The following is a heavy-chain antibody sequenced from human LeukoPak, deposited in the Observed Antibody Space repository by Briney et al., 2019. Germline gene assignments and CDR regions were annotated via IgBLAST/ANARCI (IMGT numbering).Heavy chain of an antibody. J-gene: IGHJ4*02. D-gene: IGHD6-19*01. CDR3: AKDPGRAVAGAGEGFDY. V-gene: IGHV3-30*18. Sequence: GGSLRLSCAASGFTFSSYGMHWVRQAPGKGLEWVAVISYDGSNKYYADSVKGRFTISRDNSKNTLYLQMNSLRAEDTAVYYCAKDPGRAVAGAGEGFDYWGQGTLVTVSS. CDR1: GFTFSSYG. CDR2: ISYDGSNK.